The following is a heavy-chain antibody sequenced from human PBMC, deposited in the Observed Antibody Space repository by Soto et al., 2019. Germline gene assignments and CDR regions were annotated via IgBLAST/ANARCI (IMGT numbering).Heavy chain of an antibody. Sequence: SETLSLTCTVSGGSISTYYWSWIRQPAGKGLEWIGRIYGSGNTNYSPSLRSRVTMSVDTSKNQFSLKLSSVTAADTAVYYCVRDTIYTPGWTDYRWIDPWGQGNLVTVSS. V-gene: IGHV4-4*07. D-gene: IGHD3-16*01. J-gene: IGHJ5*02. CDR1: GGSISTYY. CDR2: IYGSGNT. CDR3: VRDTIYTPGWTDYRWIDP.